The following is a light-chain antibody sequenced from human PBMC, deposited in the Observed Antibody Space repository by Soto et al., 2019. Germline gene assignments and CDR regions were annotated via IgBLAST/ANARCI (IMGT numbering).Light chain of an antibody. CDR1: TGAVTSGHY. V-gene: IGLV7-46*01. Sequence: QAVVTQDPSLTVSPGGTVTLTCGSSTGAVTSGHYPYWFQQKPGQAPRTLIYDTSNKHSWTPARFSGSLLGGKAALTLSGAQPEDEAEYYCLLSYSGARVVFGGGTQLTVL. CDR3: LLSYSGARVV. CDR2: DTS. J-gene: IGLJ2*01.